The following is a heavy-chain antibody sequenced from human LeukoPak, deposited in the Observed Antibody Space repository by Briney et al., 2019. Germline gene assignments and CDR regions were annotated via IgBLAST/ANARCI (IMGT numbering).Heavy chain of an antibody. D-gene: IGHD4-17*01. Sequence: GGSLRLSCAASGFTFDDYAMHWVRQAPGKGLEWVSGISWNSGSIGYADSVKGRFTISRDNAKNSLYLQMNNLRAEDTALYYCAKDDDDTTTVTTFDYWGQGTLVTVSS. CDR2: ISWNSGSI. J-gene: IGHJ4*02. CDR1: GFTFDDYA. CDR3: AKDDDDTTTVTTFDY. V-gene: IGHV3-9*01.